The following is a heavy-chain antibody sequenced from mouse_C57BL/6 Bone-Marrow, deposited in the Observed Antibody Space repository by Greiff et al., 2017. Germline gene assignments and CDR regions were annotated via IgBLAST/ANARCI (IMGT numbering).Heavy chain of an antibody. CDR2: IDPANGIT. D-gene: IGHD2-1*01. CDR3: AREDLLCPRRTVY. Sequence: VQLQQSVAELVRPGASVKLSCTASGFNIKNTYMHWVKQRPEQGLEWIGRIDPANGITKYAQKFKGKATITTDTSSNTAYLQLSSLTSEDTAIYYCAREDLLCPRRTVYWGQGTLVTVSA. CDR1: GFNIKNTY. J-gene: IGHJ3*01. V-gene: IGHV14-3*01.